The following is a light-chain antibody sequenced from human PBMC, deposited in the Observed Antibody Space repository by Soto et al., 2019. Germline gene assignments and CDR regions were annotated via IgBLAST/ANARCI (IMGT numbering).Light chain of an antibody. V-gene: IGKV1-39*01. CDR3: QQSYYTPT. Sequence: DIQMTQPPSSLSASVGDRVTITCRASQSISTYLNWYQQKPGKAPKLLIYGASSLQRGVPSRFRGSGSGTEFALTINSLQPEDLAAYFCQQSYYTPTFGQGTKLEIK. J-gene: IGKJ2*01. CDR2: GAS. CDR1: QSISTY.